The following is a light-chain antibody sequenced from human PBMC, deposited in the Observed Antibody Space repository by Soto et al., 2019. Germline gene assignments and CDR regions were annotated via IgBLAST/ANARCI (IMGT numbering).Light chain of an antibody. V-gene: IGKV3-11*01. CDR1: QSVTHY. CDR3: QQRSNWPRIT. Sequence: EIVLTQSPATLSLSPGGRATLSCRASQSVTHYLAWYQHKPGQAPRLLIYDASSRATGIPARFSGSGSGTDFTLTISSLEPEDFAVYYCQQRSNWPRITFGQGTRLEIK. CDR2: DAS. J-gene: IGKJ5*01.